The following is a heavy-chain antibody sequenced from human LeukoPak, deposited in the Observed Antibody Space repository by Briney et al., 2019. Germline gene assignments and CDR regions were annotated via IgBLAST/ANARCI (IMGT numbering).Heavy chain of an antibody. V-gene: IGHV3-11*05. CDR1: GFTFKDFY. CDR2: INHLGSQT. Sequence: GVSLRLSCAASGFTFKDFYMSWVRQAPGKGLEWVSYINHLGSQTDYADSVKGRFTISRDNAKNSLSLQMNNLSVDDTAVYYCVRARFTTFVYYWGQGTLVTVSS. J-gene: IGHJ4*02. CDR3: VRARFTTFVYY. D-gene: IGHD1-1*01.